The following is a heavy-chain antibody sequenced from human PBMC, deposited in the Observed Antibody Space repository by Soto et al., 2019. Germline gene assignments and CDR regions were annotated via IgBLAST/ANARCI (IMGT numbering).Heavy chain of an antibody. CDR3: AKGSRGWYERFDY. D-gene: IGHD6-19*01. CDR2: IRGSGGST. J-gene: IGHJ4*02. Sequence: EVQLLDSGGGLVQPGGSLRLSCAASGVTFSSYVMSWVRQAPGKGLEWVSAIRGSGGSTYYADSVKGRFTISRDNTKNTLYLQMNSLRAEDTAVYYCAKGSRGWYERFDYWGQGTRVTVSS. CDR1: GVTFSSYV. V-gene: IGHV3-23*01.